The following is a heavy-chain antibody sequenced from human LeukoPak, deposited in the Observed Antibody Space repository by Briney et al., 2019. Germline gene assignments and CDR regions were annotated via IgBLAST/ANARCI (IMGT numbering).Heavy chain of an antibody. CDR3: ARDKGDYHTSGPLFVF. J-gene: IGHJ4*02. CDR1: GFSIKTYS. Sequence: GGSLRLSCAASGFSIKTYSMTWVRQAPGKGLEWVSTISSSGGYIYYADSVKGRFTISRDNAKNSLYLQMNSLRAEDTAVYYCARDKGDYHTSGPLFVFGGQGALVTVSS. CDR2: ISSSGGYI. V-gene: IGHV3-21*04. D-gene: IGHD3-22*01.